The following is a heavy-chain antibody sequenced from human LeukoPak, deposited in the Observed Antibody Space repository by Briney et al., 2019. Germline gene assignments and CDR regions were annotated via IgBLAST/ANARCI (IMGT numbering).Heavy chain of an antibody. CDR2: IWYDGSNK. Sequence: SGGSLRLSCAASGFTFSSYGMHWVRQAPGKGLEWVAVIWYDGSNKYYADSVKGRFTISRDNSKNTLYLQMNSLRAEDTAVYYCARARWGSSSWYGDYWGQGTLVTVSS. CDR1: GFTFSSYG. CDR3: ARARWGSSSWYGDY. J-gene: IGHJ4*02. D-gene: IGHD6-13*01. V-gene: IGHV3-33*01.